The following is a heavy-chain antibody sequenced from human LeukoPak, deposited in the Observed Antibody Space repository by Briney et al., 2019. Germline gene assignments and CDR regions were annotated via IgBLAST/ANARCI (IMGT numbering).Heavy chain of an antibody. Sequence: GGSLRLTCTASGFSFADHYLSWIRQPPGKGLEGVSYICCGGSNLKYGESVEGRFTISSDNAEKSLYLDMHSLKAEDTAVYYCARGRSLVGPFDLWGQGTVVTVSS. J-gene: IGHJ3*01. V-gene: IGHV3-11*04. CDR1: GFSFADHY. CDR2: ICCGGSNL. D-gene: IGHD3-9*01. CDR3: ARGRSLVGPFDL.